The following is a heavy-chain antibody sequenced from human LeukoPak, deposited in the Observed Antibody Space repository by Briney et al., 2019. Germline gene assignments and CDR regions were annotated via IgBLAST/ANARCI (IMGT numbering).Heavy chain of an antibody. V-gene: IGHV4-34*01. D-gene: IGHD3-22*01. CDR1: GGSFSGYY. Sequence: SETLSLTCAVYGGSFSGYYWSWIRQPPGKGLEWIGEINHSGSTNYNPSLESRVTISVDTSKNQFSLKLSSVTAADTAVYYCARAGRITMIVVRDNWFDPWGQGTLVSVSS. CDR2: INHSGST. J-gene: IGHJ5*02. CDR3: ARAGRITMIVVRDNWFDP.